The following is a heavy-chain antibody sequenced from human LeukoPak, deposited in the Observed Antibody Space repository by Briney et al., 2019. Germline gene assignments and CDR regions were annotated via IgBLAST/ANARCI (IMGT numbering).Heavy chain of an antibody. CDR3: ARGKTIFGVVIMYYFDY. J-gene: IGHJ4*02. CDR1: GGSFSGYY. V-gene: IGHV4-34*01. D-gene: IGHD3-3*01. CDR2: INHSGST. Sequence: SETLSLTCAVYGGSFSGYYWSWIRQPPGKGLEWIGEINHSGSTNYNPSLKSRVTISVDTSKNQFSLKLSSVTAADTAVYYCARGKTIFGVVIMYYFDYWGQGTLVTVSS.